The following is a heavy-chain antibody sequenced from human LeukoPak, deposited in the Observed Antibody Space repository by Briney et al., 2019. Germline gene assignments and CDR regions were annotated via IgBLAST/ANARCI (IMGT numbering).Heavy chain of an antibody. D-gene: IGHD3-3*01. CDR2: IYTSGST. J-gene: IGHJ5*02. V-gene: IGHV4-4*07. CDR1: GSSISSYY. CDR3: ARESGITIFGVVLRPWFDP. Sequence: SETLSLTCTVSGSSISSYYWSWIRQPAGKGLEWIGRIYTSGSTNYNPSLKSRVTMSVDTSKNQFSLKLSSVTAADTAVYYCARESGITIFGVVLRPWFDPWGQGTLVTVSS.